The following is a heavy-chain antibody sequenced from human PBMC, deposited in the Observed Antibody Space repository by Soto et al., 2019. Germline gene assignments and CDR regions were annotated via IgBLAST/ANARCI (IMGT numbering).Heavy chain of an antibody. CDR2: IYATGTT. CDR1: GASISGYY. J-gene: IGHJ5*02. V-gene: IGHV4-4*07. Sequence: SETLSLTCTVSGASISGYYWSWIRKSAGKGLEWIGRIYATGTTDYNPSLKSRVMMSVDTSKKQFSLRLRSVTAADTAVYYCVRDGTKTLRDWFDPWGQGISDTVSS. CDR3: VRDGTKTLRDWFDP. D-gene: IGHD1-1*01.